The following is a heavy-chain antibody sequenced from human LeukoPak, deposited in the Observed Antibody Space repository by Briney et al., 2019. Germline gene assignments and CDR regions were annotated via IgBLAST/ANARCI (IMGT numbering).Heavy chain of an antibody. CDR1: GGSISSHY. Sequence: SETLSLTCTVTGGSISSHYWSWIRQPPGKGLEWIGYIHYGGNPTYNPSLKSRVTISVDKSKNQFSLKLSSVTAADTAVYYCARVIVVVPAAMEQYFDYWGQGTLVTVSS. J-gene: IGHJ4*02. CDR2: IHYGGNP. CDR3: ARVIVVVPAAMEQYFDY. D-gene: IGHD2-2*01. V-gene: IGHV4-59*11.